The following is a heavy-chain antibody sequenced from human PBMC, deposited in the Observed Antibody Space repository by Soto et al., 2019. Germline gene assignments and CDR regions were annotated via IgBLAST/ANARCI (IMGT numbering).Heavy chain of an antibody. CDR1: GFTFSGYG. D-gene: IGHD5-18*01. V-gene: IGHV3-30*18. CDR3: AKDRDAMVFDY. CDR2: ISYDGSNK. Sequence: GGSLRLSCAASGFTFSGYGMHWVRQAPGKGLEWVAVISYDGSNKYYADSVKGRFTISRDNSKNTLYLQMNSLRAEDTAVYYCAKDRDAMVFDYWGQGTLVTVSS. J-gene: IGHJ4*02.